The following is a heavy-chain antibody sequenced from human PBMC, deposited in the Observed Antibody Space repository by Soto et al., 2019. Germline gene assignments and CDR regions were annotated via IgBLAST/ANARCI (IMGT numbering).Heavy chain of an antibody. Sequence: GASVKVSCKASGGTFSSYAISWVRQAPGQGLEWMGGIIPIFGTANYAQKFQGRVTITADESTSTAYIELSSLRSEDTAVYYCARGIQSKWLMSIYGMDVWGQGTTVTVSS. CDR1: GGTFSSYA. CDR2: IIPIFGTA. J-gene: IGHJ6*02. CDR3: ARGIQSKWLMSIYGMDV. D-gene: IGHD6-19*01. V-gene: IGHV1-69*13.